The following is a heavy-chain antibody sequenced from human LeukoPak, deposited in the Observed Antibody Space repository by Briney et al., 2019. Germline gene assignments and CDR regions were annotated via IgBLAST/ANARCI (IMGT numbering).Heavy chain of an antibody. J-gene: IGHJ4*02. Sequence: GASVKVSCKASGYTFTSYDINWVRQATGQGLEWMGRMNPNSGNTGYAQKFQGRVTMTRNTSISTAYMELSSLRSEDTAVYYCARGRVVAYSSGWYYFDYWGQGTLVTVSS. CDR1: GYTFTSYD. V-gene: IGHV1-8*01. D-gene: IGHD6-19*01. CDR3: ARGRVVAYSSGWYYFDY. CDR2: MNPNSGNT.